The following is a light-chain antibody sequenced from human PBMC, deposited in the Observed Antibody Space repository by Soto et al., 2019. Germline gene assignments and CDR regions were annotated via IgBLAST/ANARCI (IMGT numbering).Light chain of an antibody. CDR2: EVA. J-gene: IGLJ2*01. CDR1: SSDVGSYNL. V-gene: IGLV2-23*02. Sequence: QSALTQPASVSGSPGQSITISCTGTSSDVGSYNLVSWYQQHPGKAPKLIIYEVARRLSGVSNRFSGSKSGNTASLTISGFQAEDGADYYCCSYAGNRIFVLFGGGTKLTVL. CDR3: CSYAGNRIFVL.